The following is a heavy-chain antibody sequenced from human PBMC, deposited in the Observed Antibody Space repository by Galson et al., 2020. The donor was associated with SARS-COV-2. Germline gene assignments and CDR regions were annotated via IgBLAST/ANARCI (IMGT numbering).Heavy chain of an antibody. V-gene: IGHV4-39*07. CDR2: ISYSGNN. Sequence: SETLSLTCTVSNGSIDSPSFFWAWIRQPPGKGLEWIGSISYSGNNYYNPSLKSRVTMSIDTSRSQFSLRLSSVTAADTAVYFCATDWGLRFDPWGQGTLVIVSS. CDR1: NGSIDSPSFF. D-gene: IGHD3-16*01. J-gene: IGHJ5*02. CDR3: ATDWGLRFDP.